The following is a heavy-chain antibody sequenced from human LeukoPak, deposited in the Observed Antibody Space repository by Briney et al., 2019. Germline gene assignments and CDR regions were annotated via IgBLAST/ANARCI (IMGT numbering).Heavy chain of an antibody. CDR3: ARQMNTVTADY. J-gene: IGHJ4*02. Sequence: PSETLSLTCTVSGGSISSSSYFWGWIRQPPGKGLEWIGSIFYSGSTYYNPSLNSRVTISIDTSKNQFSLRLSSATAADTAVYYCARQMNTVTADYWGQGTLVTVSS. CDR1: GGSISSSSYF. CDR2: IFYSGST. V-gene: IGHV4-39*01. D-gene: IGHD4-17*01.